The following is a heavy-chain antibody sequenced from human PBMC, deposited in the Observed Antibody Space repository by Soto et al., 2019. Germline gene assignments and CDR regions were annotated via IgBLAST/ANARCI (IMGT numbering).Heavy chain of an antibody. CDR3: ARDIVVVPAAQQDYYYYGMDV. CDR1: GYTFTSYY. CDR2: INPSGGST. D-gene: IGHD2-2*01. Sequence: ASVKVSCKASGYTFTSYYMHWVRQAPGQGLEWMGIINPSGGSTSYAQKFQGRVTMTRDTSTSTVYMELSSLRSEDTAVYYCARDIVVVPAAQQDYYYYGMDVWGQGXTVTVYS. J-gene: IGHJ6*02. V-gene: IGHV1-46*01.